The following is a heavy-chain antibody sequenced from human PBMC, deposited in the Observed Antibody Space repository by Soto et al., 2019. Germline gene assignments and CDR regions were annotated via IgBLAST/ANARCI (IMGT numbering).Heavy chain of an antibody. CDR1: GGTFSSYA. J-gene: IGHJ4*02. CDR3: ARTRRSTMIVVVEYYFDY. D-gene: IGHD3-22*01. V-gene: IGHV1-69*13. Sequence: SVKVSCKASGGTFSSYAISWVRQAPGQGLEWMGGIIPIFGTANYAQKFQGRVTITADESTSTAYMELSSLRSEDTAVYYCARTRRSTMIVVVEYYFDYWGQGTLVTVSS. CDR2: IIPIFGTA.